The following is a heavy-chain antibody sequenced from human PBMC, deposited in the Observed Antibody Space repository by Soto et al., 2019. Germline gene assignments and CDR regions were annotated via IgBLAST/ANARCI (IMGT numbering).Heavy chain of an antibody. D-gene: IGHD5-12*01. CDR2: IIPILGIV. CDR3: ARGSPTGKYSGYDLGYYYYGMDV. V-gene: IGHV1-69*02. Sequence: SVKVSCKASGGTFSSYTISWVRQAPGQGLEWMGRIIPILGIVNYAQKFQGRVTITADKSTSTAYMELSSLRSEDTAVYYCARGSPTGKYSGYDLGYYYYGMDVWGQGTTVTVSS. J-gene: IGHJ6*02. CDR1: GGTFSSYT.